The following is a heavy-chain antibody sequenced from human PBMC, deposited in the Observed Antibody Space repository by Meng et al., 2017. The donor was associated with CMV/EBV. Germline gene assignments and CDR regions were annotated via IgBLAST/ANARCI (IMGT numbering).Heavy chain of an antibody. Sequence: SWRRIRPPPGKGLEWIWEINPSGSPHSHPSLQSRVTISVDPSKNQFSLKLSSVTAADTAVYYCARGRGSIAVAGSFDPHRGGYFDYWGQGTLVTVSS. CDR1: S. CDR3: ARGRGSIAVAGSFDPHRGGYFDY. J-gene: IGHJ4*02. D-gene: IGHD6-19*01. V-gene: IGHV4-34*01. CDR2: INPSGSP.